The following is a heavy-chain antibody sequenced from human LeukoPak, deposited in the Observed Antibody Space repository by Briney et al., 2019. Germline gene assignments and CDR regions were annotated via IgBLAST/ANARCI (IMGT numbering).Heavy chain of an antibody. CDR2: ISGSGGST. CDR3: AKDQSSWDNFDY. J-gene: IGHJ4*02. D-gene: IGHD6-13*01. CDR1: GFTFSSYA. Sequence: QSGGSLRLSCAASGFTFSSYAMSWVRQAPGKGLEWVSAISGSGGSTYYADSVKGRFTISRDNSKNTLYLQMNSLRAEDTAVYYCAKDQSSWDNFDYWGQGTLVTVSS. V-gene: IGHV3-23*01.